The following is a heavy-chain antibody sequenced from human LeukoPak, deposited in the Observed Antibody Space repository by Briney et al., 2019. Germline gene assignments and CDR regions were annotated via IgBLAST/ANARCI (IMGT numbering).Heavy chain of an antibody. CDR3: ARQRDYYDSRGYYSD. D-gene: IGHD3-22*01. CDR2: IYFSGRT. J-gene: IGHJ4*02. CDR1: GDSINNNNYY. Sequence: SETLSLTCTVSGDSINNNNYYWGWIRQPPGKGLEWIGSIYFSGRTYYNPSLKSRVTISVDTSKNQFSLKLSSVTAADTAVYYCARQRDYYDSRGYYSDWGQGTPVTVSS. V-gene: IGHV4-39*01.